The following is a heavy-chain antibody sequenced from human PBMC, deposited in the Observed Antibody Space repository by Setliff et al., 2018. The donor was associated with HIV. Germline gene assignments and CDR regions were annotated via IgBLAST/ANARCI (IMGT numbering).Heavy chain of an antibody. V-gene: IGHV4-39*01. J-gene: IGHJ4*02. D-gene: IGHD5-12*01. CDR3: ARHVDIVAPFDF. CDR2: IFSSGST. Sequence: ETLSLTCTVSGASIPSSSHYWGWIRQPPGKGLQWIGTIFSSGSTYYDPSLKSRVTISIDSTKNQISLKLNFVTAADTAVYYCARHVDIVAPFDFWGQGTLVTVSS. CDR1: GASIPSSSHY.